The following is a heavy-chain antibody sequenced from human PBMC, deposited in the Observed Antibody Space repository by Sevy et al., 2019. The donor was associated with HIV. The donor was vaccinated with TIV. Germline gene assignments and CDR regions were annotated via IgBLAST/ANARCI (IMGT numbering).Heavy chain of an antibody. J-gene: IGHJ4*02. D-gene: IGHD3-22*01. V-gene: IGHV3-74*01. Sequence: GGSLRLSCAASGFTFSSYWMHWVRQAPGKRLVWVARVNDDGTITYNADSVKGRFTISRDNAKNTLYLQMNNVRVEDTAVYYCARGGYYYDNAAYYALDSWGQGTLVTVSS. CDR1: GFTFSSYW. CDR3: ARGGYYYDNAAYYALDS. CDR2: VNDDGTIT.